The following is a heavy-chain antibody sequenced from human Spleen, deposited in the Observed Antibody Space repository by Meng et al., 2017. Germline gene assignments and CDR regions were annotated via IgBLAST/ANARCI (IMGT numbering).Heavy chain of an antibody. CDR1: RFTFSRYW. V-gene: IGHV3-7*01. CDR2: IKEDGSEK. CDR3: AREIIGAASAFDI. Sequence: GKSLKISCAASRFTFSRYWMSWVRQAPGKGLKWVANIKEDGSEKNYVDSVKGRFTISRDNAKNSLFLQMNSLRAEDTAVYYCAREIIGAASAFDIWGQGTLVTVSS. J-gene: IGHJ3*02. D-gene: IGHD2/OR15-2a*01.